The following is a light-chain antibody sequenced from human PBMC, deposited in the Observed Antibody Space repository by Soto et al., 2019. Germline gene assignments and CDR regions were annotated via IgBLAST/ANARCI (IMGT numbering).Light chain of an antibody. Sequence: AIQLTQSPSSLSASVGDRVTITCRASQDIRGALAWDQQKPGKAPKMLTHDVSTLESGVPLRFRGSISGTDFPLPIRSLQLVDFATYYCQQFNSYPITCAQGPRLEIK. J-gene: IGKJ5*01. CDR2: DVS. CDR1: QDIRGA. CDR3: QQFNSYPIT. V-gene: IGKV1-13*02.